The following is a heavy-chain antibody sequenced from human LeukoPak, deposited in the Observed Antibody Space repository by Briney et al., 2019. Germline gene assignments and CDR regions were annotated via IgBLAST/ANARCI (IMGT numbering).Heavy chain of an antibody. V-gene: IGHV3-30*02. Sequence: GGSLRLSCAASGFSFSSYGMHWVRQAPGKGLEWVAFIRDDVSNKYYAYSVKGRFNISRDNCKNTLYLQMNSLRVEDTAVYYCAKDLGLRYFDWSSDYYGMDVWGQGTTVTVSS. J-gene: IGHJ6*02. CDR2: IRDDVSNK. D-gene: IGHD3-9*01. CDR1: GFSFSSYG. CDR3: AKDLGLRYFDWSSDYYGMDV.